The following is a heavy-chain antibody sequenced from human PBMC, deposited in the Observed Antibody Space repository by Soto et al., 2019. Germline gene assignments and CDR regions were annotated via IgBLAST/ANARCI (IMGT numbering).Heavy chain of an antibody. Sequence: EVQLLESGGGLVQPGGSLRLSCAAPGFTFSNYAMNWVRQAPGKRLEWVSAISGSGGRTYNADSAKGRFTISRDNSKNTLYLQMNSLRGEDTAVYDWARRSSGWYFDYWGQGSLVTVSS. CDR2: ISGSGGRT. V-gene: IGHV3-23*01. J-gene: IGHJ4*02. CDR3: ARRSSGWYFDY. D-gene: IGHD6-19*01. CDR1: GFTFSNYA.